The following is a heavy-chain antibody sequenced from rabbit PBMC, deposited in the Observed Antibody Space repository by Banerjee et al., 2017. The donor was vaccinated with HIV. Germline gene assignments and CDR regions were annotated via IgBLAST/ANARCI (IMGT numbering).Heavy chain of an antibody. CDR2: INPYYGTT. J-gene: IGHJ6*01. D-gene: IGHD4-2*01. Sequence: QEQLVESGGGLVTLGGSLKLSCKASGIDFSNSGISWVRQAPGKGLEWIAYINPYYGTTDYASGAKGRFTISRTSSTTVTLQMTSLTAADTSTYFCARAAGGGWGPYYGMDLWGQGTLVTVS. CDR3: ARAAGGGWGPYYGMDL. V-gene: IGHV1S45*01. CDR1: GIDFSNSG.